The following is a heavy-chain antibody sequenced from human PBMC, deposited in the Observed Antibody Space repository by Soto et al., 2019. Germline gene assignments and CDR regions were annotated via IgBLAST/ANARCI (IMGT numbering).Heavy chain of an antibody. CDR3: ARDGAVAGNISFDY. CDR1: GYTFTNYA. D-gene: IGHD6-19*01. V-gene: IGHV1-3*04. J-gene: IGHJ4*02. Sequence: DASVKVSCKASGYTFTNYAIHWVRQGPGQRLEWMGWINTGNGKTKYSQKFQGRVTISRDTSASTAYMELSSLRSEDTAVYYCARDGAVAGNISFDYWGQGTLVTVSS. CDR2: INTGNGKT.